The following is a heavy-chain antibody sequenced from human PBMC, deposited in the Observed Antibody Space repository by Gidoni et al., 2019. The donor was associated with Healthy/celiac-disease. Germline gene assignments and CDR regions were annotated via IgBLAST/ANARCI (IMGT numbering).Heavy chain of an antibody. J-gene: IGHJ4*02. Sequence: EVQLVESGGGLVKPGGSLRLSCSASGFTFSNAWMSWVRQAPGKGLEWVGRIKSKTDGGTTDYAAPVKGRLTISRDDSKNTLYLQMNSLKTEDTAVYYCRTSGGFGAGDYWGQGTLVTVSS. V-gene: IGHV3-15*01. CDR1: GFTFSNAW. CDR3: RTSGGFGAGDY. D-gene: IGHD3-10*01. CDR2: IKSKTDGGTT.